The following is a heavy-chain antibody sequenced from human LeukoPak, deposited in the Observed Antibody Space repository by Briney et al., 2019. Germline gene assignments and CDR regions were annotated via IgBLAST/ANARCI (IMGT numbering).Heavy chain of an antibody. Sequence: PGAPLRLSCAASGFTFGSYVMSWVRQAPGKGLEWVSAITGGSDSTYNADSVKGRFTISRDNSKNTLYLQMNTLRAEDTAVYYCAKGSGPSWPYYFDYWGQGTLVTVSS. V-gene: IGHV3-23*01. CDR2: ITGGSDST. D-gene: IGHD6-19*01. CDR3: AKGSGPSWPYYFDY. J-gene: IGHJ4*02. CDR1: GFTFGSYV.